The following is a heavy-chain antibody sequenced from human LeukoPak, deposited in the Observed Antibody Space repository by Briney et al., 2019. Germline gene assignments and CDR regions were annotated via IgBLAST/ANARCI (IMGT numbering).Heavy chain of an antibody. Sequence: GGSLRLSCAASGFTFSSYTMSWVRQPPGKGLEWVAHISSTSRAIYYADSVRGRFTGSRDNAKNSLFLQMNSLRDEDTAIYYCARDKGGQALIAPLDYWGQGTMVTVSS. CDR1: GFTFSSYT. V-gene: IGHV3-48*02. CDR2: ISSTSRAI. CDR3: ARDKGGQALIAPLDY. J-gene: IGHJ4*02. D-gene: IGHD3-16*01.